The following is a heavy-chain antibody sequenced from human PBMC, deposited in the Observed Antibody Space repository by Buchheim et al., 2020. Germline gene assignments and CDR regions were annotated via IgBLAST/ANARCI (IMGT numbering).Heavy chain of an antibody. CDR3: ARGGYGSGSNPYYFDY. D-gene: IGHD3-10*01. V-gene: IGHV3-30-3*01. CDR1: GFTFSSYA. Sequence: QVQLVESGGGVVQPGRSLRLSCAASGFTFSSYAMHWVRQAPGKGLEWVAVISYDGSNKYYADSVKGRFTISRDNSKNKMYLQMNSLRAEDTAVYYCARGGYGSGSNPYYFDYWGQGTL. J-gene: IGHJ4*02. CDR2: ISYDGSNK.